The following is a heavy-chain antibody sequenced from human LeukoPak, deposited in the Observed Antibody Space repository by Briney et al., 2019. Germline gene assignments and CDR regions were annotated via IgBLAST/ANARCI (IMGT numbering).Heavy chain of an antibody. CDR2: TYYSGST. D-gene: IGHD6-6*01. Sequence: KASETLSLNCTVSGGSISSGGYYWSWIRQHPGKGLEWIGYTYYSGSTYYNPSLKSRVTISVDTSKNQFSLKLSSVTAADTAVYYCASSIAARPSYYYYMDVWGKGTTVTVSS. CDR1: GGSISSGGYY. CDR3: ASSIAARPSYYYYMDV. J-gene: IGHJ6*03. V-gene: IGHV4-31*03.